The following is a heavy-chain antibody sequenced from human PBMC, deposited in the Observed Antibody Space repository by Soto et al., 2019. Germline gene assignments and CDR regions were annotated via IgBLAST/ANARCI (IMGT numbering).Heavy chain of an antibody. V-gene: IGHV1-2*02. J-gene: IGHJ6*02. CDR1: GYTFTGYY. CDR3: ARGSPNCSSTSCYLLFLNYYYYYGMDV. CDR2: INPNSGGT. D-gene: IGHD2-2*01. Sequence: ASVKVSCKASGYTFTGYYMHWVRQAPGQGLEWMGWINPNSGGTNYAQKFQGRVTTTRDTSISTAYMELSRLRSDDTAVYYCARGSPNCSSTSCYLLFLNYYYYYGMDVWGQGTTVTVSS.